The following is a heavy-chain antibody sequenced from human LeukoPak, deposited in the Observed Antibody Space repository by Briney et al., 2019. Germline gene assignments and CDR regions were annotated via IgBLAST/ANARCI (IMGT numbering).Heavy chain of an antibody. Sequence: ASVKVSCKVSGYTLTDLSMHWVRQAPGKGLEWLGGFDPEDGETIYAQKFQGRVTLAEDTSTDTAYMELSSLRSEDTAAYYCATDIPRRVRGVVYSSFGMDVWGQGTTVTISS. CDR1: GYTLTDLS. CDR2: FDPEDGET. V-gene: IGHV1-24*01. D-gene: IGHD3-10*01. J-gene: IGHJ6*02. CDR3: ATDIPRRVRGVVYSSFGMDV.